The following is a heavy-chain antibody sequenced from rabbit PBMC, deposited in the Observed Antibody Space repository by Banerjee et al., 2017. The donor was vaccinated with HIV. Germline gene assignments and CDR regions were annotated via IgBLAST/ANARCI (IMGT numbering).Heavy chain of an antibody. CDR3: AREYVRKSGDYYHFKL. Sequence: QEQLEESGGDLVKPEGSLTLTCTASGFSFSNKYVMCWVRQAPGKGLEWIACINTSSGNTVYANWAKGRFTISKTSSTTVTLQMTSLTAADTATYFCAREYVRKSGDYYHFKLWGQGTLVTVS. CDR1: GFSFSNKYV. V-gene: IGHV1S45*01. J-gene: IGHJ4*01. CDR2: INTSSGNT. D-gene: IGHD1-1*01.